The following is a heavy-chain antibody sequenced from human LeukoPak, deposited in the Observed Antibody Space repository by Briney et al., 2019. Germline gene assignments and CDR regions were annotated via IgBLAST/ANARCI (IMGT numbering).Heavy chain of an antibody. D-gene: IGHD3-22*01. CDR1: GYTFTSYG. CDR2: ISDYNGNT. V-gene: IGHV1-18*01. CDR3: ARLSYDSSGYYFPXLDX. J-gene: IGHJ1*01. Sequence: ASVKVSCKASGYTFTSYGISWVRQAPGQGLEWMGWISDYNGNTNYAQKLQGRVTMTTDTSTSTAYMELRSLRSDDTAVYYRARLSYDSSGYYFPXLDXWGQGXLVTV.